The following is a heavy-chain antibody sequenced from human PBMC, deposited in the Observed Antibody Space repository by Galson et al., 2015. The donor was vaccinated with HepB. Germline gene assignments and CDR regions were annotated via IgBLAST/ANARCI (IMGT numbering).Heavy chain of an antibody. CDR2: IDPSDSYT. D-gene: IGHD3-10*01. Sequence: QSGAEVKKPGESLRISCKGSGYSFTSYWISWVRQMPGKGLEWMGRIDPSDSYTNYSPSFQGHVTISADKSISTAYLQWSSLKASDTAMYYCARRGITMVRGVIIADHAFDIWGQGTMVTVSS. J-gene: IGHJ3*02. V-gene: IGHV5-10-1*01. CDR3: ARRGITMVRGVIIADHAFDI. CDR1: GYSFTSYW.